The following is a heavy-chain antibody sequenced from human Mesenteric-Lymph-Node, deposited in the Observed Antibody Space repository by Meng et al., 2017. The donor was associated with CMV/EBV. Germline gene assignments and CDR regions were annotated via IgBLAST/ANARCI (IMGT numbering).Heavy chain of an antibody. V-gene: IGHV1-2*02. Sequence: ASVKVSCKASGYTFTGYYMHWVRQAPGQGLEWMGWINPNSGGTNYAQKFQGRVTMTRDTSISTAYMELSRLRSDDTAVYYCARDQARRYCSSTSCYTRGGGLDYWGQGTLVTVSS. CDR2: INPNSGGT. D-gene: IGHD2-2*02. J-gene: IGHJ4*02. CDR1: GYTFTGYY. CDR3: ARDQARRYCSSTSCYTRGGGLDY.